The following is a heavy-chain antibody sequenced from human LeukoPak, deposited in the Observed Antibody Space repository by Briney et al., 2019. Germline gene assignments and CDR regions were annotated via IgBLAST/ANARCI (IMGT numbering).Heavy chain of an antibody. D-gene: IGHD6-6*01. CDR3: ARVGYSSSSAFDY. J-gene: IGHJ4*02. V-gene: IGHV3-21*01. Sequence: GGSLRLSCAASGFTFSSYSMNWVRQAPGKGLEWVSSISSSSSYIYYADSVKGRFTISRDNAKNSLYLQMNSLRAEDTAVYYRARVGYSSSSAFDYWGQGTLVTVSS. CDR1: GFTFSSYS. CDR2: ISSSSSYI.